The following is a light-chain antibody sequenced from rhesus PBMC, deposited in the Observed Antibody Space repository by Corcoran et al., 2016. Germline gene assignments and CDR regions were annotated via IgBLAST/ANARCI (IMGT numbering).Light chain of an antibody. V-gene: IGKV1-32*02. CDR3: QQGNSNPFT. Sequence: DIQMSQSPSSLSASVGDRVTITCRASQGISSYLNWYQQKPGKAPKLLIYYANSLASGVPSRFSGSGSGTDFTLTISSLQPEYFATYYCQQGNSNPFTFGPGTKLDIK. J-gene: IGKJ3*01. CDR2: YAN. CDR1: QGISSY.